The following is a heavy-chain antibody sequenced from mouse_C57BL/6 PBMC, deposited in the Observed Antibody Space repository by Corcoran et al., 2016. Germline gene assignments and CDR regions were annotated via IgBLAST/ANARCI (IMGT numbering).Heavy chain of an antibody. J-gene: IGHJ1*03. CDR1: GYTFTDYN. CDR2: INHKNGGT. CDR3: AIGGLWLRYFDV. D-gene: IGHD2-2*01. V-gene: IGHV1-18*01. Sequence: EVQLQQSGTELVKPGASVKIPGKASGYTFTDYNMDWVKQSHGKSLEWSGDINHKNGGTSYNQKFKGKATLTVDKSTSTAYMELRSLTSEYIAVYYCAIGGLWLRYFDVWGTGTTVTVSS.